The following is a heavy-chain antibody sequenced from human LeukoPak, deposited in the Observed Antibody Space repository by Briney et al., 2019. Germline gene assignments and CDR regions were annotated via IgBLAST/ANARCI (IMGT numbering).Heavy chain of an antibody. CDR3: ARVYYDILTGYYKTPYAFDI. V-gene: IGHV4-39*01. CDR1: GGSISSSTYY. Sequence: SETLSLTCTVSGGSISSSTYYWGWIRQPPGKGLEWIGNIYYSGSTYYNPSLRSRVTVSADTSKKQFSLKLSSVTATDTAVYYCARVYYDILTGYYKTPYAFDIWGQGTLVTVSS. D-gene: IGHD3-9*01. J-gene: IGHJ4*02. CDR2: IYYSGST.